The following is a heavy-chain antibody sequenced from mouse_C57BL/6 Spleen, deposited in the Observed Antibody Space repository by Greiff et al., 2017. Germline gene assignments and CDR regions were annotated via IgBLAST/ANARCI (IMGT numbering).Heavy chain of an antibody. CDR1: GYSFTGYY. CDR2: INPSTGGT. D-gene: IGHD1-1*01. V-gene: IGHV1-42*01. Sequence: EVQGVESGPELVKPGASVKISCKASGYSFTGYYMNWVKQSPEKSLEWIGEINPSTGGTTYNQKFKAKATLTVDKSSSTAYMQLKSLTSEDSAVYYCASNYGSSPAWFAYWGQGTLVTVSA. CDR3: ASNYGSSPAWFAY. J-gene: IGHJ3*01.